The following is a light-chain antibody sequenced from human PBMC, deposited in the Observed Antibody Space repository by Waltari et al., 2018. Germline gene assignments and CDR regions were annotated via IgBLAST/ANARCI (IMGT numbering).Light chain of an antibody. Sequence: SSVLTHPPSVSVAPGETARITCGGANIGSEHVHWYQQKPGQAPVVVIYYDSDRASGIPDRFSGANSGNAATLTISRVEAGDEADYYCQVWASTSDRVFGGGTKLTVV. CDR1: NIGSEH. J-gene: IGLJ2*01. CDR2: YDS. V-gene: IGLV3-21*04. CDR3: QVWASTSDRV.